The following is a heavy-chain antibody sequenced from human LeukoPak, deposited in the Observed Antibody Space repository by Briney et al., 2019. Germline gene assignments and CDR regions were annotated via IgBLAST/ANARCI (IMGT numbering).Heavy chain of an antibody. Sequence: GGSLRLSCAASGFTFSNYGMHWVRQAPGKGLEWVAVIWYDGNNKYYADSVKGRFTISRDNSKNTLYLQMNSLRAEDTAVYYCARDRWSSTSYSDYWGQGTLVTVSS. CDR1: GFTFSNYG. CDR2: IWYDGNNK. V-gene: IGHV3-33*01. D-gene: IGHD2-2*01. J-gene: IGHJ4*02. CDR3: ARDRWSSTSYSDY.